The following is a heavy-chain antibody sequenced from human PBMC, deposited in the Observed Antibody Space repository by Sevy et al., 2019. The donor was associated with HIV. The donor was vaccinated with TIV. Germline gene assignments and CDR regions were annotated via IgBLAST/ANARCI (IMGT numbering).Heavy chain of an antibody. CDR1: GFTFSTYA. D-gene: IGHD3-10*01. CDR3: AKDRVSGTYYTGDFDY. Sequence: GGSLRLSCTASGFTFSTYAMTWVRQAPGKGLGLVSVISLSGGGTYYSDSVQVRFTISRDNSKNTLYLQMNSLRAEDTAVYYCAKDRVSGTYYTGDFDYWGQGTLVTVSS. J-gene: IGHJ4*02. CDR2: ISLSGGGT. V-gene: IGHV3-23*01.